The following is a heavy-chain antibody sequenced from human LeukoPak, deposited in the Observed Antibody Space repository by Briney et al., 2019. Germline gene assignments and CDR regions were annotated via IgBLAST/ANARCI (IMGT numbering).Heavy chain of an antibody. J-gene: IGHJ6*03. CDR3: ARRAAAVGTYYMDV. CDR1: GVSISPYY. D-gene: IGHD6-13*01. CDR2: IYYSGGT. V-gene: IGHV4-59*01. Sequence: ASETLSLTCTVSGVSISPYYWNWIRQPPGKGLEWIGYIYYSGGTNYNDSLKSRVTISVDTSQNQFSLRLSSMTAADTAVYYCARRAAAVGTYYMDVWGKGTTVTVSS.